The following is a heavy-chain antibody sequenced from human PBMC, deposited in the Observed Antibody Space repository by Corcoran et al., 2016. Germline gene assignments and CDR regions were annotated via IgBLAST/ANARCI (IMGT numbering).Heavy chain of an antibody. D-gene: IGHD1-26*01. CDR3: ASPLSGPNYYYYGMDV. J-gene: IGHJ6*02. Sequence: QVQLVQSGAEVKKPGASVKVSCKASGYTFTSYGISWVRQAPGQGLEWMGWISAYNGNTNYAQKLQGRVTMTTDTSTSTAYMELRSLRSDDMAVYYCASPLSGPNYYYYGMDVWGQGTTVTVSS. V-gene: IGHV1-18*03. CDR2: ISAYNGNT. CDR1: GYTFTSYG.